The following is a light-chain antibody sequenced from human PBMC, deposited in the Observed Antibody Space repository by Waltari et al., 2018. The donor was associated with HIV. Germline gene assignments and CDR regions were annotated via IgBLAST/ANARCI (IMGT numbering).Light chain of an antibody. CDR2: RNT. J-gene: IGLJ3*02. CDR3: AVWDDSVSAQL. V-gene: IGLV1-47*01. Sequence: QSVLTQSPSTSGTPGQRVTISCSGSSSNIESNYVSWFQQVPGTAPKLLIFRNTQRPSGVSDRFSGCVSGTSACLAISGLRSEDEADYYGAVWDDSVSAQLCGGGTKLTVL. CDR1: SSNIESNY.